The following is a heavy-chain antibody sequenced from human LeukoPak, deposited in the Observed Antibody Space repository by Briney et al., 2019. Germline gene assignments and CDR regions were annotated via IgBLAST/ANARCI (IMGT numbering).Heavy chain of an antibody. J-gene: IGHJ5*02. CDR2: ISYSGST. CDR1: GGSMSTYF. CDR3: ARGIGDSRGTRFDP. V-gene: IGHV4-59*01. Sequence: SETLSLTCIVSGGSMSTYFWTWIRQPPGKGLEWIGYISYSGSTTYSPTLTSRVTISVDTSKNQFSLKLNSVTAADTAVYFCARGIGDSRGTRFDPWGQGTLVTVSS. D-gene: IGHD3-22*01.